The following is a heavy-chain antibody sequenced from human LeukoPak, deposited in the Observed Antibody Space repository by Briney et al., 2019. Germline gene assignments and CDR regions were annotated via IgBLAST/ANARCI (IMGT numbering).Heavy chain of an antibody. CDR3: ARELVGYSFGRNAFNI. CDR2: IMPILGTP. J-gene: IGHJ3*02. CDR1: GDTLNSFA. D-gene: IGHD5-18*01. Sequence: ASVKVSCKASGDTLNSFAINWVRQAPGQGFEWVGGIMPILGTPNYAQKFQGRVTMTRDTSISTAYMELSRLRSDDTAVYSCARELVGYSFGRNAFNIWGQGTMVIVSS. V-gene: IGHV1-2*02.